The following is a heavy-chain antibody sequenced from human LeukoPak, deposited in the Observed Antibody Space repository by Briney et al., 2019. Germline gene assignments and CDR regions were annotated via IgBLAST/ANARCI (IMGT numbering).Heavy chain of an antibody. CDR3: ARAPSNAHFDY. CDR2: IYSGGRT. V-gene: IGHV3-66*01. J-gene: IGHJ4*02. CDR1: GFTVRNNY. Sequence: GGSLRLSCAASGFTVRNNYMSWVRQAPGKGLEWVSLIYSGGRTYYADSVKGRFTISRDNSNNTVYLQMNSLRAEDTAVYYCARAPSNAHFDYWGQGTLVTVSS. D-gene: IGHD3-3*02.